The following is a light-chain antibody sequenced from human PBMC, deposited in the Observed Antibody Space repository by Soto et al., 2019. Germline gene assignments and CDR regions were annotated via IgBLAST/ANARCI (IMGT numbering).Light chain of an antibody. CDR3: GTWDSRLRAVV. CDR1: SSNIGNNY. Sequence: QSVLTQPPSVSAAPGQKVTISCSGSSSNIGNNYVSWYQQLPGTAPKLLIYDSNKRPSGIPDRFSGSKSGTSATLGITGLQTGDEADYYCGTWDSRLRAVVFGGGTKLTVL. CDR2: DSN. V-gene: IGLV1-51*01. J-gene: IGLJ2*01.